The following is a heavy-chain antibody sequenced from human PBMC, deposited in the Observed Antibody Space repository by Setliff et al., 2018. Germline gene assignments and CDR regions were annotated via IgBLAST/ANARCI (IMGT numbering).Heavy chain of an antibody. CDR1: DGSLSTYY. Sequence: SETLSLTCTVSDGSLSTYYWSWIRQPPGKGLEFIGYVYYSGTANYSPSLRSRLTISVDTSKSQFSLKLTSVTAADTAVYYCARAPRYFDSTGSYFDFWGQGTLVTVSS. V-gene: IGHV4-59*12. CDR2: VYYSGTA. D-gene: IGHD3-22*01. J-gene: IGHJ4*02. CDR3: ARAPRYFDSTGSYFDF.